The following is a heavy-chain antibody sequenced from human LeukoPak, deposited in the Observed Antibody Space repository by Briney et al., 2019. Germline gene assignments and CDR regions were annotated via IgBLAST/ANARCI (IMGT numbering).Heavy chain of an antibody. CDR2: IKQDGSEK. D-gene: IGHD4-17*01. Sequence: GRSLRLSCAASGFTFSSYWMSWVRQAPGKGLEWVANIKQDGSEKYYVDSVKGRFTISRDNAKNSLYLQMNGLRAEDTAVYYCARDSPVTTVDLSAFDIWGQGTMVTVSS. V-gene: IGHV3-7*01. CDR1: GFTFSSYW. CDR3: ARDSPVTTVDLSAFDI. J-gene: IGHJ3*02.